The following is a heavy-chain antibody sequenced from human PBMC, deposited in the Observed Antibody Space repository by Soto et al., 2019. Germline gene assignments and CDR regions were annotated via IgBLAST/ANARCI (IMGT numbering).Heavy chain of an antibody. CDR3: ADGGEWSFNFEY. D-gene: IGHD3-16*02. J-gene: IGHJ4*02. V-gene: IGHV3-23*01. CDR2: ISASGRNT. Sequence: PGGSLGLSCSESGVTFRSYAMSWVRQAPGKGLEWVSGISASGRNTYYPDSVKGRFTTSRDNSKNTLYLQMNNLRAEDTAVYYCADGGEWSFNFEYWGLGTVVTVSS. CDR1: GVTFRSYA.